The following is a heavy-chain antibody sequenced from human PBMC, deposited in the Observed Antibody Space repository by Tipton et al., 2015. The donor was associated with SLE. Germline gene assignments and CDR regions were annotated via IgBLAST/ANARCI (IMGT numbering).Heavy chain of an antibody. D-gene: IGHD3-3*01. Sequence: TLSLTYAVYGGSFSGYYWSWIRQPPGKGLEWIGEINHSGSTNYNPSLKSRVTISVDTSKNQFSLKLSSVTAADTAVYYCARGDAIFGVVIPWYFDYWGQGTLVTVSS. J-gene: IGHJ4*02. CDR2: INHSGST. CDR3: ARGDAIFGVVIPWYFDY. V-gene: IGHV4-34*01. CDR1: GGSFSGYY.